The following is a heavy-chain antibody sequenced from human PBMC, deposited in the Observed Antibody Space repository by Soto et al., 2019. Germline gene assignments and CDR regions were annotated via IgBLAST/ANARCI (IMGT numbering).Heavy chain of an antibody. V-gene: IGHV3-7*03. CDR2: IKQDGSEK. CDR1: GLTFSRYW. J-gene: IGHJ4*02. Sequence: GWSLRVSCAASGLTFSRYWMSWVRQAPGKGLEWVANIKQDGSEKSFVDSVKGRFTISRDNAKNSLYLQMNSLRAEDTAVYYCATYSGSFHCWGQGTLVIVSS. D-gene: IGHD1-26*01. CDR3: ATYSGSFHC.